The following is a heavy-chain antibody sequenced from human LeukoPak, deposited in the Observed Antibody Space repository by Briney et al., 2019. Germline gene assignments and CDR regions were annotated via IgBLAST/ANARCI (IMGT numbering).Heavy chain of an antibody. CDR1: GGSISSGGYS. CDR2: IYHSGST. D-gene: IGHD3-22*01. V-gene: IGHV4-30-2*01. CDR3: ARVTHTYYYDSSGYSLYFDL. J-gene: IGHJ2*01. Sequence: SETLSLTCAVSGGSISSGGYSWSWIRQPPGKGLEWIGYIYHSGSTYYNPSLKSRVTISVDRSKNQFSLKLSSVTAADTAVYYCARVTHTYYYDSSGYSLYFDLWGRGTLVTVSS.